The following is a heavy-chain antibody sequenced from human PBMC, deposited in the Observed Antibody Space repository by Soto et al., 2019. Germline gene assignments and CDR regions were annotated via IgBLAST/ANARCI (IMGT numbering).Heavy chain of an antibody. D-gene: IGHD3-3*01. CDR3: ARDAGRYDFWSGQRDY. CDR1: GGSFSGYY. Sequence: SETLSLTCAVYGGSFSGYYWSWIRQPPGKGLEWIGEINHSGSTNYNPSLKSRVTISVDTSKNQFSLKLSSVTAADTAVYYCARDAGRYDFWSGQRDYWGQGTLVTVSS. J-gene: IGHJ4*02. CDR2: INHSGST. V-gene: IGHV4-34*01.